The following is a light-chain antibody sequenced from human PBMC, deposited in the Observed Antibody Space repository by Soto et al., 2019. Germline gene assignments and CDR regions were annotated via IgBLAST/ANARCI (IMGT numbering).Light chain of an antibody. Sequence: IVMTQSPLSLSVTPGAGPPISSSSVSGFRRKKGYICVDWYMQKPAQSTQLLIYLGSNRASGVPDRFSGSGSDTYFTLEISRVEADDVGVYYCMQPLENFRTFGQGTKVDIK. CDR3: MQPLENFRT. CDR2: LGS. CDR1: SGFRRKKGYIC. V-gene: IGKV2-28*01. J-gene: IGKJ1*01.